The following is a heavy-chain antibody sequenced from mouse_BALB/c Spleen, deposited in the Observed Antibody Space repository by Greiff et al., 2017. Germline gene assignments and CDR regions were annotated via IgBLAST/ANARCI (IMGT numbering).Heavy chain of an antibody. D-gene: IGHD3-1*01. J-gene: IGHJ4*01. CDR3: ARNERFRASYYAMDY. CDR1: GFSLTSYG. Sequence: LQESGPGLVQPSQSLSITCTVSGFSLTSYGVHWVRQSPGKGLEWLGVIWSGGSTDYNAAFISRLSISKDNSKSQVFFKMNSLQANDTAIYYCARNERFRASYYAMDYWGQGTSVTVSS. CDR2: IWSGGST. V-gene: IGHV2-2*02.